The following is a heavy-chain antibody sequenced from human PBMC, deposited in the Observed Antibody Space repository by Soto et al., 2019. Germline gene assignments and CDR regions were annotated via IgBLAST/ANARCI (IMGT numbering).Heavy chain of an antibody. Sequence: EVQLLESGGGLVQPGGSLRLSCAASGFTFSSYGMSWVRQAPGKGLEWVSAISSNGADTFYGGSVKGRFTVSRDNSKTTLYLQLSSLRAEDTAVYYCTRGAISTRGMDVWGQGTTVTVSS. J-gene: IGHJ6*02. CDR2: ISSNGADT. V-gene: IGHV3-23*01. D-gene: IGHD1-26*01. CDR1: GFTFSSYG. CDR3: TRGAISTRGMDV.